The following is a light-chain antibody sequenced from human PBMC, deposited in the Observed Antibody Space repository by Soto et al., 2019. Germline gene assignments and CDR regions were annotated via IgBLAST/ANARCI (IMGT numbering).Light chain of an antibody. J-gene: IGKJ2*01. V-gene: IGKV1-5*01. CDR2: DAS. Sequence: DIHMTQSPSTLSASVGDRVTITCRASQTISNWLAWYQQKPGKAPKLLIYDASSLHSGVPSRFSGSGSGTEFTLTISSLQPDDFATYYCQQYISYSYTFGQGTKLEI. CDR1: QTISNW. CDR3: QQYISYSYT.